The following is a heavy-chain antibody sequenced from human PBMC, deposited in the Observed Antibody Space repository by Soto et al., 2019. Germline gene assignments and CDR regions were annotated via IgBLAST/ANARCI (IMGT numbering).Heavy chain of an antibody. V-gene: IGHV3-30*03. Sequence: PGGSLRLSCVASGFTSSTYSMHRVRQAPGKGLEWVAVISYDGSNKYYADSVKGRFTISRDNSKNTLYLQMNSLRAEDTAVYYCARDGPYGDYDVGYYYGMDVWGQGTTVTVSS. CDR2: ISYDGSNK. CDR1: GFTSSTYS. J-gene: IGHJ6*02. CDR3: ARDGPYGDYDVGYYYGMDV. D-gene: IGHD4-17*01.